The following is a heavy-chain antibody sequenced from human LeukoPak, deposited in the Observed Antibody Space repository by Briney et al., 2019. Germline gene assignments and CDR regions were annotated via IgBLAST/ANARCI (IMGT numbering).Heavy chain of an antibody. CDR1: GLTFNSYA. CDR2: ISKSGDHT. D-gene: IGHD3-16*01. CDR3: ATSWGPDTSAFRWGRDGMDV. V-gene: IGHV3-23*01. J-gene: IGHJ6*02. Sequence: GGSLRLSCAVSGLTFNSYAMSWVRQAPGKGLEWVSAISKSGDHTYYAASAKGRFTIYRDNSKNTQYLQMNSLRAEDTAVYYRATSWGPDTSAFRWGRDGMDVWGQGTTVIVS.